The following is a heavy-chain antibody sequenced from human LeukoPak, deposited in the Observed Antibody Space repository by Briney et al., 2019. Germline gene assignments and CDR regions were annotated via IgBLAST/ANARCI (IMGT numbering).Heavy chain of an antibody. CDR1: GGSISSGGYS. V-gene: IGHV4-30-2*01. CDR3: GRGCGSTEFDY. J-gene: IGHJ4*02. D-gene: IGHD5-12*01. CDR2: IYHSGST. Sequence: PSQTLSLTCAVSGGSISSGGYSWSWIRQPPGQGLEWIGYIYHSGSTYYTPSLKSRVTISVDRSKTQFSLKLNSVTAADTAEYYCGRGCGSTEFDYWGQGTLVTVSS.